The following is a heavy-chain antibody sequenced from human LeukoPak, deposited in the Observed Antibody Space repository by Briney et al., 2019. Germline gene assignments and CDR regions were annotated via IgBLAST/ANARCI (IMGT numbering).Heavy chain of an antibody. V-gene: IGHV3-7*03. CDR2: INHNGNVN. CDR1: GFTFSSYW. J-gene: IGHJ6*02. CDR3: ARSNYYTVDV. Sequence: GGSLRLSCAASGFTFSSYWMNWARQAPGKGLEWVASINHNGNVNYYVDSVKGRFTISRDNAKNSLYLQMSNLRAEDTAVYYCARSNYYTVDVWGQGTAVTVSS.